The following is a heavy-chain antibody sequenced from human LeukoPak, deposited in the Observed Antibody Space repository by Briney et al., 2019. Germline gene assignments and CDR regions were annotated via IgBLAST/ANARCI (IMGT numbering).Heavy chain of an antibody. J-gene: IGHJ4*02. CDR1: GGSFSGYY. D-gene: IGHD6-6*01. V-gene: IGHV4-34*01. CDR2: INHSGST. Sequence: SETLSLTCAVYGGSFSGYYWSWIRQPPGKGLEWIGEINHSGSTNYNPSLKSRVTISVDTSKNQFSLKLSSVTAADTAVYYCARVRRTIAARGGFDYWGQGTLVTVSS. CDR3: ARVRRTIAARGGFDY.